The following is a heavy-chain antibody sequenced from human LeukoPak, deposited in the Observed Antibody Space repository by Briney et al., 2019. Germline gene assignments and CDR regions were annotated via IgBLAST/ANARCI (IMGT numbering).Heavy chain of an antibody. V-gene: IGHV3-21*04. D-gene: IGHD6-13*01. Sequence: GGSLRLSCAASGFTFSSYSMNWVRQAPGKGLVWVSRLNGYGDYTDYEDSVKGRFTISRDNAKNALYLQMNSLRAEDTAVYYCASPAAGTNSDYWGQGILVTVSS. CDR2: LNGYGDYT. CDR1: GFTFSSYS. CDR3: ASPAAGTNSDY. J-gene: IGHJ4*02.